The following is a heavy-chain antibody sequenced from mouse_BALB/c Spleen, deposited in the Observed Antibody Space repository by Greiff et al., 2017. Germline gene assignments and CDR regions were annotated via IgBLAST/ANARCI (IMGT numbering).Heavy chain of an antibody. D-gene: IGHD2-3*01. CDR2: INSNGGST. Sequence: DVKLVESGGGLVQPGGSLKLSCAASGFTFSSYGMSWVRQTPDKRLELVATINSNGGSTYYPDSVKGRFTISRDNAKNTLYLQMSSLKSEDTAMYYCARDDGYYDYYYAMDYWGQGTSVTVSS. V-gene: IGHV5-6-3*01. CDR3: ARDDGYYDYYYAMDY. J-gene: IGHJ4*01. CDR1: GFTFSSYG.